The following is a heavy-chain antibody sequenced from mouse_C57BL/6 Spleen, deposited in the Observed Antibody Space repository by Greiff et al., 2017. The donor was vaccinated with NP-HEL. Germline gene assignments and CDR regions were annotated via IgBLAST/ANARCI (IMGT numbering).Heavy chain of an antibody. J-gene: IGHJ1*03. CDR3: ARDDMGWYFDV. CDR2: ISDGGSYT. CDR1: GFTFSSYA. D-gene: IGHD1-1*02. Sequence: EVQGVESGGGLVKPGGSLKLSCAASGFTFSSYAMSWVRQTPEKRLEWVATISDGGSYTYYPDNVKGRFTISRDNAKNNLYLQMSHLKSEDTAMYYCARDDMGWYFDVWGTGTTVTVSS. V-gene: IGHV5-4*01.